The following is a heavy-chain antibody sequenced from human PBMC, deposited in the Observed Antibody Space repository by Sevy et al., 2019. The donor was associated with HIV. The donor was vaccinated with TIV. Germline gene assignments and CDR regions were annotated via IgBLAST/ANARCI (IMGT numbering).Heavy chain of an antibody. CDR1: GYSFTSYW. D-gene: IGHD1-26*01. CDR2: LYPGHSDT. J-gene: IGHJ6*02. Sequence: ASVKVSCKGSGYSFTSYWIGWVRQMPGKGLESMGILYPGHSDTRYSPSFQGQVTISADKSISTAYLQWSSLKASDTAMYYCARRGWSGSPESYYYYGMDVWGQWTTVTVSS. V-gene: IGHV5-51*01. CDR3: ARRGWSGSPESYYYYGMDV.